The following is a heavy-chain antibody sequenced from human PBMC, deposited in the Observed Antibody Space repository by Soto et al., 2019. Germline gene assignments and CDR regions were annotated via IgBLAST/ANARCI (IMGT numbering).Heavy chain of an antibody. CDR1: GFTFINYA. Sequence: PGGSLRLSCAASGFTFINYAMSWVRLAPGKGLEWVSSIGPNDGSTYYADSVRGRFTISRDNSKNTLYLQMNSLRAEDTALYYCAPELRYFDWSVWGKGTTVTVSS. J-gene: IGHJ6*04. CDR3: APELRYFDWSV. CDR2: IGPNDGST. V-gene: IGHV3-23*01. D-gene: IGHD3-9*01.